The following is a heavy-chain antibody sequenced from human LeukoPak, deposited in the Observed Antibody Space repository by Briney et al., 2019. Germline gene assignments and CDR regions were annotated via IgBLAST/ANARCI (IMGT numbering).Heavy chain of an antibody. CDR2: INPNSGGT. D-gene: IGHD3-9*01. CDR3: ARVSKDFDWNLDY. CDR1: GYTFTGYY. V-gene: IGHV1-2*02. J-gene: IGHJ4*02. Sequence: GASVKVSCKASGYTFTGYYMHWVRQAPGQGLEWMGWINPNSGGTNYAQKFQGRVTMTRDTSIGTAYMELSRLRSDDTAVYYCARVSKDFDWNLDYWGQGTLVTVSS.